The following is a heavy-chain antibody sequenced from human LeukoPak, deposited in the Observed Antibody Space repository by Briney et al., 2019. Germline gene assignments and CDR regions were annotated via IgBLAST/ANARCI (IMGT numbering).Heavy chain of an antibody. J-gene: IGHJ4*02. CDR3: ARGEELRDPFDY. CDR1: GHTFTSYD. Sequence: ASVKVSCKASGHTFTSYDINWVRQATGQGLEWMGWMNPNSGNTGYAQKFQGRVTMTRNTSISTAYMELTSLRSEDTAVYYCARGEELRDPFDYWGQGTLVTVSS. D-gene: IGHD1-26*01. CDR2: MNPNSGNT. V-gene: IGHV1-8*01.